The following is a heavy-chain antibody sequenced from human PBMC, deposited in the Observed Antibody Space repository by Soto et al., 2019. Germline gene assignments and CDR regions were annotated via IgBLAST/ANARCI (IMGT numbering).Heavy chain of an antibody. CDR3: ARTGSGGTCSFDY. CDR2: IYSGGST. CDR1: GFTVSSNY. J-gene: IGHJ4*02. Sequence: EVQLVESGGGLVQPGGSLRLSCAASGFTVSSNYMSWVRQAPGKGLEWVSVIYSGGSTYYADSVKGRFTISRDNAENTLYLQMSSLRAEDTAVYYCARTGSGGTCSFDYWGQGTLVTVSS. V-gene: IGHV3-66*01. D-gene: IGHD2-15*01.